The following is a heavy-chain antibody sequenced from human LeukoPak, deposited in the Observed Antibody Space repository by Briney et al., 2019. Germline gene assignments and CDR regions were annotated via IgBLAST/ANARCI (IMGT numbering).Heavy chain of an antibody. CDR1: GYTFTRYD. J-gene: IGHJ4*02. Sequence: ASVKVSCKASGYTFTRYDINWVRQAPGQGLEWMGWMNPNTGNAGYAQKYQDRVTITWDASISTAYMDLSSLRSEDTAVYYCARVGYSNSYDYWGQGTLVTVSS. CDR2: MNPNTGNA. CDR3: ARVGYSNSYDY. V-gene: IGHV1-8*03. D-gene: IGHD1-26*01.